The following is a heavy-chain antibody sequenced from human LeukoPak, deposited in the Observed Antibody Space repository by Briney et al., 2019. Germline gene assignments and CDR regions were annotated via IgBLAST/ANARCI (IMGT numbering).Heavy chain of an antibody. CDR2: ISGSGGNT. J-gene: IGHJ4*02. D-gene: IGHD3-22*01. Sequence: GGSLRLSCEASGFTFSNYAMSWVRQAPGKGLEWVSGISGSGGNTYYADSVKGRFTISRDNSKNTLYLQMNSLRAEDTAVYYCAKGIYSDSSGYLNYWGQGTLVTVSS. CDR3: AKGIYSDSSGYLNY. V-gene: IGHV3-23*01. CDR1: GFTFSNYA.